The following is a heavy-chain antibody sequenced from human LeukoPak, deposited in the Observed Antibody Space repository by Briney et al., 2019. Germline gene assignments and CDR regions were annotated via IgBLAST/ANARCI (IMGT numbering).Heavy chain of an antibody. V-gene: IGHV3-33*06. D-gene: IGHD5-18*01. J-gene: IGHJ4*02. CDR3: AKWGYTYGYSFDY. CDR2: IWYDGSNK. CDR1: GFTFSSYG. Sequence: PGGSLRLSCAASGFTFSSYGMHWVRQAPGKGLEWVAVIWYDGSNKYYADSVRGRFTISRDNFKNTLYLQMNSLRAEDTAVYYCAKWGYTYGYSFDYWGQGTLVTVSS.